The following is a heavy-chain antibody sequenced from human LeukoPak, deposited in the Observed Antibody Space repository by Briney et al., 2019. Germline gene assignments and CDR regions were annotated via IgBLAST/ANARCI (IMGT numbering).Heavy chain of an antibody. D-gene: IGHD4-23*01. V-gene: IGHV1-46*01. CDR2: INPSGGST. CDR3: ARAYGGTLKRFDY. Sequence: ASVKVSCKASGYTFTSYYMHWVRQAPGPGLEWMGIINPSGGSTSYAQKFQGRVTMTRDTSTSIVYMELSSLRSEDTAVYYCARAYGGTLKRFDYWGQGTLVTVSS. J-gene: IGHJ4*02. CDR1: GYTFTSYY.